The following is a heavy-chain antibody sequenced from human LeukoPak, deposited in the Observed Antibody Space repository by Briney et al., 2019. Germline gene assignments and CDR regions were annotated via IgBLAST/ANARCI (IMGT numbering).Heavy chain of an antibody. D-gene: IGHD3-3*01. CDR2: IYYSGST. Sequence: SETLSLTCTVPGGSISSYYWSWIRQPPGKGLEWIGYIYYSGSTNYNPSLKSRVTISVDTSKNQFSLELSSVTAADTAVYYCARDRDDFWSGYYIPGFDYWGQGTLVTVSS. CDR3: ARDRDDFWSGYYIPGFDY. CDR1: GGSISSYY. V-gene: IGHV4-59*01. J-gene: IGHJ4*02.